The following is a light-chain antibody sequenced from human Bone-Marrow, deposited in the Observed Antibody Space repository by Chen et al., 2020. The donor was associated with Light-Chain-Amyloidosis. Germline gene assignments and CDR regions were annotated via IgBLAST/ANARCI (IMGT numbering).Light chain of an antibody. J-gene: IGKJ1*01. CDR2: GAS. CDR1: QSVSSN. V-gene: IGKV3-15*01. CDR3: KQYNKWPLA. Sequence: EIVMTQSPATLSVSPGETATLSCRASQSVSSNLAWYQQKPGQSPRLLIYGASSRATVITARFSGSGSGTEFTLTISSLLSEDFAVYYCKQYNKWPLAFGQGTRVEIK.